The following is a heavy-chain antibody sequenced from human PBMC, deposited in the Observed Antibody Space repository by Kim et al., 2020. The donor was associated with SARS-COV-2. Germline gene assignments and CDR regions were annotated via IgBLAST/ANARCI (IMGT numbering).Heavy chain of an antibody. CDR1: GFTFSDYY. CDR3: ARAGVVVIASLGY. D-gene: IGHD3-22*01. J-gene: IGHJ4*02. CDR2: ISSTSSYT. V-gene: IGHV3-11*03. Sequence: GGSLRLSCAASGFTFSDYYMSWIRQAPGKGLEWVSYISSTSSYTNYADSVKGRFTISRDDARNSLYLHMSSLGAEDTAVYYCARAGVVVIASLGYWGQGT.